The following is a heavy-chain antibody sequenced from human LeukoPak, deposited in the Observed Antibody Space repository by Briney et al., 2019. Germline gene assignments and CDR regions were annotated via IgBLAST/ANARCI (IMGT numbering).Heavy chain of an antibody. V-gene: IGHV3-53*01. Sequence: PGGSLRLSCAASGFTVSNNYMSWVRQAPGKGLEWVSVIYSGDSGGSTYYADSVEGRFTISRDNSKNTLYLQMNSLRAEDTAVYYCARDWSHRCFDYWGQGTLVTVSS. J-gene: IGHJ4*02. D-gene: IGHD3-3*01. CDR2: IYSGDSGGST. CDR1: GFTVSNNY. CDR3: ARDWSHRCFDY.